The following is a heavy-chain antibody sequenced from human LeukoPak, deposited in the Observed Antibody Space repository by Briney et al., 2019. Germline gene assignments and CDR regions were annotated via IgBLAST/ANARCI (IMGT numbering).Heavy chain of an antibody. CDR1: GFTFSSYA. CDR2: ISYDGSNK. D-gene: IGHD3-10*01. J-gene: IGHJ4*02. Sequence: GGSLRLSCAASGFTFSSYAMHWVRQAPGKGLEWVAIISYDGSNKYYADSVKGRFTISRDNSKNTLYLQMNSLRAEDTAVYYCARGGHTLWFGESPGSFDYWGQGTLVTVSS. V-gene: IGHV3-30*14. CDR3: ARGGHTLWFGESPGSFDY.